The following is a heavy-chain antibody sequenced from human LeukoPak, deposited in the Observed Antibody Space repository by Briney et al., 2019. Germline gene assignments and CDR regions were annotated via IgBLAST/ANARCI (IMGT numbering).Heavy chain of an antibody. CDR3: ARDGGQWR. CDR1: VFTFDDYA. J-gene: IGHJ4*02. V-gene: IGHV3-9*01. CDR2: ISWNSCSI. D-gene: IGHD6-19*01. Sequence: GRSLRLSCAAYVFTFDDYAMHWVRQAPGKGLEWVSGISWNSCSIGYADSVKGRFTISRDNAKNSLYLPMNSLRAKDTPLYYFARDGGQWRWGQGTLVTVSS.